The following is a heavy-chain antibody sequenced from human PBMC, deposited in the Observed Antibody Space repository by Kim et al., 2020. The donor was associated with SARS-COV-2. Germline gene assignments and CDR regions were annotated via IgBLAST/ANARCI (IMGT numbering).Heavy chain of an antibody. CDR2: ISSSSSTI. J-gene: IGHJ4*02. D-gene: IGHD1-26*01. Sequence: GGSLRLSCAASGFTFSSYSMNWVRQAPGKGLEWVSYISSSSSTIYYADSVKGRFTISRDNAKNSLYLQMNSLRAEDTAVYYCARGVGATSIYYFDYWGQGTLVTVSS. CDR1: GFTFSSYS. V-gene: IGHV3-48*04. CDR3: ARGVGATSIYYFDY.